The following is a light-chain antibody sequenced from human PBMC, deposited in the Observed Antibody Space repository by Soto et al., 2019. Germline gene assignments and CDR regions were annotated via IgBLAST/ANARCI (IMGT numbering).Light chain of an antibody. CDR2: DVS. J-gene: IGLJ1*01. CDR3: CSYTTSNTRQIV. V-gene: IGLV2-14*03. Sequence: QRALTRPASVSGAAGEGITISCTGTSSDVGGYNYVSWYQHHPGKAPKLMIYDVSNRPSGVSNRFSGSKSGNTASLTISGLQPEDEADYYCCSYTTSNTRQIVFGTGTKVTVL. CDR1: SSDVGGYNY.